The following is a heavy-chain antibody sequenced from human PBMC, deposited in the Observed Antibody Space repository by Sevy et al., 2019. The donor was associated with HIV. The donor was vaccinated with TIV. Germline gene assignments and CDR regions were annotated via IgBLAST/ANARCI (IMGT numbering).Heavy chain of an antibody. J-gene: IGHJ4*02. Sequence: SETLSLTCAVSGGSISSGGYSWSWIRQPPGKGLEWIGYIYHSGRTYYNPSLKSQVTISVDRYKNQFSLKLGSVTAADTDVYYCATYDYYDSSGYDGGFDYWGQGTLVTVSS. D-gene: IGHD3-22*01. CDR1: GGSISSGGYS. CDR2: IYHSGRT. CDR3: ATYDYYDSSGYDGGFDY. V-gene: IGHV4-30-2*01.